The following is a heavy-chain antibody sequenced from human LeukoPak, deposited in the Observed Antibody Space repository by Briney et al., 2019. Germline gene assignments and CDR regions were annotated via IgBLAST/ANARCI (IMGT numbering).Heavy chain of an antibody. Sequence: PGGSLRLSCAASGFTFSTYAMGWVRQAPGEGLEWASSIKGGGGDPFYADSVRGRFTISRDKSKNTLYLQLNSLRPEDTAVYFCAQGGHDFNPFYYWGQGTLVTVSS. CDR2: IKGGGGDP. V-gene: IGHV3-23*01. CDR3: AQGGHDFNPFYY. J-gene: IGHJ4*02. CDR1: GFTFSTYA. D-gene: IGHD2-21*02.